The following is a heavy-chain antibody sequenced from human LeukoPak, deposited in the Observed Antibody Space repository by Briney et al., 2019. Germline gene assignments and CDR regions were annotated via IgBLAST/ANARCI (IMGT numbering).Heavy chain of an antibody. V-gene: IGHV3-23*01. CDR1: GFTFSSYG. Sequence: QAGGSLRLSCAASGFTFSSYGMHWVRQAPGKGLEWVSAISGSGGSTYYADSVKGRFTISRDNSKNTLYLQMNSLRAEDTAVYYCAKDRPRRGAMANDYWGQGTLVTVSS. CDR3: AKDRPRRGAMANDY. J-gene: IGHJ4*02. D-gene: IGHD3-16*01. CDR2: ISGSGGST.